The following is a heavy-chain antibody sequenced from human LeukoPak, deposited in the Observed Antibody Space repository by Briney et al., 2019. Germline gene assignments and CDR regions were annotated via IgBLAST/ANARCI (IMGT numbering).Heavy chain of an antibody. D-gene: IGHD6-19*01. CDR2: ISWNSGSI. V-gene: IGHV3-9*01. CDR3: AKGSSGWTGIGFDY. J-gene: IGHJ4*02. Sequence: QTGGSLRLSCAASGFTFDDYAMRWVRQAPGKGLEWVSGISWNSGSIGYADSVKGRFTITRDNAKNSLYLQMNSLRAEDTALYYCAKGSSGWTGIGFDYWGQGALVTVSS. CDR1: GFTFDDYA.